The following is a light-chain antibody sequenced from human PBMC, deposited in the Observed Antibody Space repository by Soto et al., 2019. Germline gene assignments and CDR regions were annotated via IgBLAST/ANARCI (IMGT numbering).Light chain of an antibody. CDR3: STYTGSNPSYV. CDR1: GREVGTYNY. CDR2: DVS. J-gene: IGLJ1*01. V-gene: IGLV2-14*03. Sequence: QSVVTQPASVSGSPGQSITISFTGTGREVGTYNYVSWYQHHPGKAPKLIIYDVSSRPSGVSLRFSGSKSGNTASLAISGLLSEDEADYFCSTYTGSNPSYVFGTGTKVTVL.